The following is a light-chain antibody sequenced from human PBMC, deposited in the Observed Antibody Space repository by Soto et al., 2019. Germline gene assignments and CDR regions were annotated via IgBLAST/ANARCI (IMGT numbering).Light chain of an antibody. J-gene: IGKJ4*01. CDR3: HHYKSYPLT. V-gene: IGKV1-16*02. CDR1: QGISTD. Sequence: DIQITQSPSSLSAFVGDAVTITCRARQGISTDLAWFQQKPGKAPRPLIYGASSLRSGVPSKFSASGSRTDFTLTISSLQPEDFATYYCHHYKSYPLTFGGGTKVDIK. CDR2: GAS.